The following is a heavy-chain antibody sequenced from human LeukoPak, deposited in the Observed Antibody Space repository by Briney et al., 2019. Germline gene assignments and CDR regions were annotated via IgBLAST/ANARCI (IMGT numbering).Heavy chain of an antibody. CDR3: TRVGYIDEGIDY. J-gene: IGHJ4*02. CDR1: GFTFSGYA. D-gene: IGHD5-24*01. Sequence: GGSLRLSCAASGFTFSGYAMTWVRQAPGKGLEWVANIKQDGSKKSYVDSVKGRFTISRDNAKNSLYLQMNGLRAEDTAIYYCTRVGYIDEGIDYWGQGTLVTVSS. CDR2: IKQDGSKK. V-gene: IGHV3-7*04.